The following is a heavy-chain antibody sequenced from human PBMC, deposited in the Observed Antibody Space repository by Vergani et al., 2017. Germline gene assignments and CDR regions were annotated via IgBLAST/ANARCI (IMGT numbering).Heavy chain of an antibody. D-gene: IGHD2-2*01. CDR3: ARGRVVVVPAAHYYGMDV. V-gene: IGHV4-31*01. CDR1: GGSISSGGYY. Sequence: QVQLQQWGAGLVKPSQTLSLTCTVSGGSISSGGYYWSWIRQHPGKGLEWIGYIYYSGSTYYNPSLKSLVTISVDTSKNQFSLKLSSVTAADTAVYYCARGRVVVVPAAHYYGMDVWGQGTTVTVS. J-gene: IGHJ6*02. CDR2: IYYSGST.